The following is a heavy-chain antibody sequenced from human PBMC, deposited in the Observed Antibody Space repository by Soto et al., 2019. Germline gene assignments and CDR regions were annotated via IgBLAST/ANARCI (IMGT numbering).Heavy chain of an antibody. D-gene: IGHD2-21*02. V-gene: IGHV3-23*01. CDR3: AITPNSGDVCRAGNFRFFDL. CDR2: ISGSGGSI. J-gene: IGHJ2*01. CDR1: GFTFSIYA. Sequence: EVQLLESGGGLVQPGGSLRLSCAASGFTFSIYAMRWVRQAPGKGLEWVSAISGSGGSISFANSVKGRFTISRDNSKDTLYLQMNSMRAEDTAVYSCAITPNSGDVCRAGNFRFFDLWCRGPLVTVSS.